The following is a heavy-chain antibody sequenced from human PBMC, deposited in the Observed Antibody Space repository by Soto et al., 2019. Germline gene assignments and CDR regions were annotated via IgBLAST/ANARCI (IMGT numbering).Heavy chain of an antibody. V-gene: IGHV1-18*01. J-gene: IGHJ2*01. CDR2: ISGYNGNT. CDR1: GYTFTTYS. D-gene: IGHD4-17*01. CDR3: ARSVYGGNSGSWYFDL. Sequence: QVQLVQSGAEGKKPGASVNVSCEASGYTFTTYSMSWVRQAPGQGLEWMGWISGYNGNTNYAQKFRGRVTMTTDTSTKTVSMELRSLRSDDTAVYYCARSVYGGNSGSWYFDLWGRGTLVTVSS.